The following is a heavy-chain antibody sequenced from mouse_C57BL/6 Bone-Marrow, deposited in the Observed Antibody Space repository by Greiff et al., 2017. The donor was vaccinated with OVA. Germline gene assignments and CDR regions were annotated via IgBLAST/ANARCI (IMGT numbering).Heavy chain of an antibody. V-gene: IGHV14-4*01. Sequence: EVKLMASGAELVRPGASVKLSCTASGFNIKDDYMHWVKQRPEQGLEWIGWIDPENGDTEYASKFQGKATITADTSSNTAYLQLSSLTSEDTAVYYCTTERGDYWGQGTSVTVSS. CDR3: TTERGDY. J-gene: IGHJ4*01. CDR1: GFNIKDDY. CDR2: IDPENGDT.